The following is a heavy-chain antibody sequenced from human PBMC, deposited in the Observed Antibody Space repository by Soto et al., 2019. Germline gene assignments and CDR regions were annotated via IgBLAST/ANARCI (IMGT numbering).Heavy chain of an antibody. V-gene: IGHV4-34*01. CDR2: INLRGST. CDR3: ATTNWNHNWFDP. CDR1: GGSFSGYY. J-gene: IGHJ5*02. D-gene: IGHD1-1*01. Sequence: QVQLQQWGAGLLKSSETLSLTCAVFGGSFSGYYWSWIRQPPGKGLEWIGEINLRGSTNYNPSLKSRVTISVDTSKNQFSLKLRSVTAADTAVYYCATTNWNHNWFDPWGQGTLVTVSS.